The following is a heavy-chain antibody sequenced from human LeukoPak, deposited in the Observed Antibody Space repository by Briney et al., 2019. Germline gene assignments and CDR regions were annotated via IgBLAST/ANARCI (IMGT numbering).Heavy chain of an antibody. CDR3: AKVVYYDDSSGPYYFDY. V-gene: IGHV3-23*01. D-gene: IGHD3-22*01. Sequence: PGGSLRLSCAASGLTFSSYAMSWVRQAPGKGLEWVSAISGSGGSTYYADSVKGRFTISRDNSKNTLYLQMNSLRAEDTAVYYCAKVVYYDDSSGPYYFDYWGQGTLFTVSS. J-gene: IGHJ4*02. CDR2: ISGSGGST. CDR1: GLTFSSYA.